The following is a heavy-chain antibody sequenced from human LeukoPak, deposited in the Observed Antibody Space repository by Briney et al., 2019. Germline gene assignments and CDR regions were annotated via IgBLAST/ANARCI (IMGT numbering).Heavy chain of an antibody. V-gene: IGHV3-74*01. CDR2: INSDGSST. CDR3: AREMATITGGLGYYYYGMDV. CDR1: GFTFSSYW. J-gene: IGHJ6*02. Sequence: PGGSLRRSCAASGFTFSSYWMHWVRQAPGKGLVWVSRINSDGSSTSYADSVKGRFTISRDNAKNTLYLQMNSLRAEDTAVYYCAREMATITGGLGYYYYGMDVWGQGTTVTVSS. D-gene: IGHD5-24*01.